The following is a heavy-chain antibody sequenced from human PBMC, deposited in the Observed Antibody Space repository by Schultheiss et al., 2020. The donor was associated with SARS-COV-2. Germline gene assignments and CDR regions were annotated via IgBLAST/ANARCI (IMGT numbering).Heavy chain of an antibody. CDR3: AKDEEYSSSSGGALDY. CDR1: GFTFSSYA. Sequence: GESLKISCAASGFTFSSYAMHWVRQAPGKGLEWVAVISYDGSNKYYADSVKGRFTISRDNSKNTLYLQMNSLRAEDTAVYYCAKDEEYSSSSGGALDYWGQGTLVTVSS. CDR2: ISYDGSNK. J-gene: IGHJ4*02. V-gene: IGHV3-30*01. D-gene: IGHD6-6*01.